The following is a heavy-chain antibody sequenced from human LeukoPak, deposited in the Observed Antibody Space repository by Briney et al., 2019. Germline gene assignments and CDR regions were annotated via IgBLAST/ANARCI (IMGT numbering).Heavy chain of an antibody. Sequence: PGGSLRLSCAASGSTFSTYSMNWVRQAPGKGLEWVSSISSSSSYIYYADSVKGRFTISRDNAKNSLYLQMNSLRAEDTAVYYCGRVVAADHYFDYWGQGTLVTVSS. CDR3: GRVVAADHYFDY. J-gene: IGHJ4*02. CDR1: GSTFSTYS. CDR2: ISSSSSYI. D-gene: IGHD2-2*01. V-gene: IGHV3-21*01.